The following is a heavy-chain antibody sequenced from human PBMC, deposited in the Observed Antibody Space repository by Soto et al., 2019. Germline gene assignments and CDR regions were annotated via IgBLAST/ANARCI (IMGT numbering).Heavy chain of an antibody. D-gene: IGHD5-12*01. J-gene: IGHJ4*02. V-gene: IGHV2-5*02. CDR1: GFSLSTRGVG. Sequence: QITLKESGPTLVKPTQLLTLTCTFSGFSLSTRGVGVGWIRQPPGKALEWLALVYWDDDIWYSPSLKSRLTTTKDTSNSQVVLTMTNMDAVDTATYYCAHRPCGYWYYFNYWCQGTLATVSS. CDR3: AHRPCGYWYYFNY. CDR2: VYWDDDI.